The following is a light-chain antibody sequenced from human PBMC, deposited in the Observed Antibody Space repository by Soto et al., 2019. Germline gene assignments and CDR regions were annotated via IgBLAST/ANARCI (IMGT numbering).Light chain of an antibody. CDR1: QSVSSSY. Sequence: EIVLTQSPGTLSLSPGERATLSCRASQSVSSSYLAWYQQKPGQPPRLLIYGASSRATGIPDRFSGSGSGTDFTLTISSLQSEDCALYYCQQYHTWPITFGGGTKVEIK. J-gene: IGKJ4*01. CDR3: QQYHTWPIT. CDR2: GAS. V-gene: IGKV3-20*01.